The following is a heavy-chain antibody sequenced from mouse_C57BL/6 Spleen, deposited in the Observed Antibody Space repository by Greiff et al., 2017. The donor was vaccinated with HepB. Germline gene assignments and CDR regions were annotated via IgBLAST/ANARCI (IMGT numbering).Heavy chain of an antibody. V-gene: IGHV5-9-1*02. CDR3: TRERGYYDWYFDV. CDR1: GFTFSSYA. D-gene: IGHD2-3*01. Sequence: EVMLVESGEGLVKPGGSLKLSCAASGFTFSSYAMSWVRQTPEKRLEWVAYISSGGDYIYYADTVKGRFTISRDNARNTLYLQMSSLKSEDTAMYYCTRERGYYDWYFDVWGTGTTVTVSS. J-gene: IGHJ1*03. CDR2: ISSGGDYI.